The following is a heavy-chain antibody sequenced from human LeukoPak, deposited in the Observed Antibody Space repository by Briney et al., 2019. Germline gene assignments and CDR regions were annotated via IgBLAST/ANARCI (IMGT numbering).Heavy chain of an antibody. CDR1: GGTFSSYA. V-gene: IGHV1-69*13. CDR3: ARDFWSGYYPSDGMDV. CDR2: IVPIFGTA. Sequence: SVKVSCKASGGTFSSYAISWVRQAPGQGLEWMGGIVPIFGTANYAQKFQGRVTITADESTSTAYMELSSLRSEDTAVYYCARDFWSGYYPSDGMDVWGQGTTVTVSS. D-gene: IGHD3-3*01. J-gene: IGHJ6*02.